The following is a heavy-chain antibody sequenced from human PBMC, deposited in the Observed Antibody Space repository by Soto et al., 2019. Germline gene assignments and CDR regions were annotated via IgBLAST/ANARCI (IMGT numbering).Heavy chain of an antibody. D-gene: IGHD6-19*01. CDR1: GYTFTGYY. Sequence: QVQLVQSGAEVKKPGASVKVSCKASGYTFTGYYMHWVRQAPGQGLEWMGWINPNSGGTDYAQKFQGRVTITADESTSTAYMELSSLRSEDTAVYYCARDLSRSSGGRDSYWGQGTLVTVSS. CDR3: ARDLSRSSGGRDSY. V-gene: IGHV1-2*02. J-gene: IGHJ4*02. CDR2: INPNSGGT.